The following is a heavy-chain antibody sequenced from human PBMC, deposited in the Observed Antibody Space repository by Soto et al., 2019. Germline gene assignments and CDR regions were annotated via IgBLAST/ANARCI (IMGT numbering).Heavy chain of an antibody. CDR3: ARQGSNGAYYYYGMDV. CDR2: IYPGDSDT. D-gene: IGHD2-8*01. Sequence: GESLKISCKGSGYTFTDYWIGWVRQLPGKGLEWMGIIYPGDSDTRYSPSFQGQVTFSVDKSTSTAYLQWSSLKASDTAMYYCARQGSNGAYYYYGMDVWGQGTTVTV. CDR1: GYTFTDYW. V-gene: IGHV5-51*01. J-gene: IGHJ6*02.